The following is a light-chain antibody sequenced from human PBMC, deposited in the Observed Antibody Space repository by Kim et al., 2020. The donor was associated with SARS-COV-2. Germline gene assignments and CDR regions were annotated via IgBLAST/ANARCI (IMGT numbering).Light chain of an antibody. CDR1: SSDVGGYNY. J-gene: IGLJ3*02. V-gene: IGLV2-14*03. Sequence: GQSVTISCTGTSSDVGGYNYVSWYQQHPGKAPKIMIYDVSNRPSGVSNRFSGSKSGNTASLTISGLQAEDEADYYGSSYTSSSTWVFGGGTQLTVL. CDR2: DVS. CDR3: SSYTSSSTWV.